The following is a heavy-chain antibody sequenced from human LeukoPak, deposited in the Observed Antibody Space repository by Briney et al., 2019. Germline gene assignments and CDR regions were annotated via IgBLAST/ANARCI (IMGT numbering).Heavy chain of an antibody. CDR3: AKYDYGGNPNEYYFDY. CDR1: GFIFNDYW. V-gene: IGHV3-23*01. J-gene: IGHJ4*02. D-gene: IGHD4-23*01. CDR2: IGDNGDST. Sequence: PGGSLRLSCAASGFIFNDYWMTWVRQAPGKGLESVSTIGDNGDSTYYADSVKGRFTISRDNSKNTLDLQMNSLRAQDTAVYYCAKYDYGGNPNEYYFDYWGQGTLVTVSS.